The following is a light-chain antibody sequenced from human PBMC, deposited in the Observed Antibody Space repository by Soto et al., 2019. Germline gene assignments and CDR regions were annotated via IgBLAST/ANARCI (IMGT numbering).Light chain of an antibody. J-gene: IGKJ1*01. Sequence: DTRMTQSPSTLSASIGDRVTITCRASQTISNWLAWYQQKPGKAPMLLIYKASSLQTGVPSRFSGSGSGTEFTLTISSLQPDDSATYFFQQYNSYPWTFGQGTKVEIK. CDR1: QTISNW. CDR2: KAS. V-gene: IGKV1-5*03. CDR3: QQYNSYPWT.